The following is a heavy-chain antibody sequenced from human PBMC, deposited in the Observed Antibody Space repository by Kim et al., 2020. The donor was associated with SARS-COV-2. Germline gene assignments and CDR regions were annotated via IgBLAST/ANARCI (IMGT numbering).Heavy chain of an antibody. CDR2: IRSKANSYAT. V-gene: IGHV3-73*01. D-gene: IGHD1-1*01. J-gene: IGHJ6*02. CDR3: TRLRKGWNGHYGMDV. CDR1: GFTFSGSA. Sequence: GGSLRLSCAASGFTFSGSAMHWVRQASGKGLEWVGRIRSKANSYATAYAASVKGRFTISRDDSKNTAYLQMNSLKTEDTAVYYCTRLRKGWNGHYGMDVWGQGTTVTVSS.